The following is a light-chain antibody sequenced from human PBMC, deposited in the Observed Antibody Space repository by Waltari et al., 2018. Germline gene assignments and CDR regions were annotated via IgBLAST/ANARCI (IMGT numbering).Light chain of an antibody. CDR3: QQSYSTPWT. CDR2: AAS. J-gene: IGKJ1*01. V-gene: IGKV1-39*01. CDR1: QRISSY. Sequence: DIQMTQSPSSLSASVGDRVTITCRASQRISSYLNWYQQKPGKAPKLLIYAASSLQIGVPSRFSGSGSETDFTLTISSLQPEDFATYYCQQSYSTPWTFGQGTKVEIK.